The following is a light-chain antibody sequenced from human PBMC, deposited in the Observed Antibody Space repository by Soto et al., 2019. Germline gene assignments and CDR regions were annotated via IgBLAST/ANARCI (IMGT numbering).Light chain of an antibody. CDR1: QSVSSY. J-gene: IGKJ4*01. Sequence: EIVLTQSAATLSLSPGERATHSCRSSQSVSSYVAWYQQKPGQVPRLLIYDPSNRATGIPARFSGSGSGTDFSLTISSVKPEDCSDYYCQQRSNWPLTFGGGTKVE. V-gene: IGKV3-11*01. CDR2: DPS. CDR3: QQRSNWPLT.